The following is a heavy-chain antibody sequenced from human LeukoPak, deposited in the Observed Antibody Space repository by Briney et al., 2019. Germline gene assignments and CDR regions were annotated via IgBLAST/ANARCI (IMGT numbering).Heavy chain of an antibody. V-gene: IGHV3-7*01. D-gene: IGHD3-10*01. CDR2: IKQDGSEK. Sequence: PGGSLRLSCAASGFTFSSYWMSWVRQAPGKGLEWVANIKQDGSEKYYVDSVKGRFTISRDNSKNTLSLQMNSLRAEDTAVYFCARDKFGELLSGYFDYWGQGTLVTVSS. CDR1: GFTFSSYW. J-gene: IGHJ4*02. CDR3: ARDKFGELLSGYFDY.